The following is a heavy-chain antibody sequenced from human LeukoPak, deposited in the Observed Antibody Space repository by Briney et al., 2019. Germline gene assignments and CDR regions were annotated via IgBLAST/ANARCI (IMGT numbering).Heavy chain of an antibody. D-gene: IGHD3-22*01. CDR2: ISGSRGTT. Sequence: GGSLRLSCAASGFTFSSYAMSWVRQAPGKGLEWVSAISGSRGTTYYADSVKGRFTISRDNSKNTLYLQMNRLRAEDTDVYYCAKGFTSRYYYDNSDSQRTRINKVTPVDYWGQGTLVTVSS. J-gene: IGHJ4*02. V-gene: IGHV3-23*01. CDR3: AKGFTSRYYYDNSDSQRTRINKVTPVDY. CDR1: GFTFSSYA.